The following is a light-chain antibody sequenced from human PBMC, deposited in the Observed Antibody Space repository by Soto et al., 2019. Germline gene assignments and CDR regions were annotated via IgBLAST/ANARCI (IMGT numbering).Light chain of an antibody. Sequence: EILMTQSPDTLSVSPGESATLSCRASQRVYSNLAWYQQRPGQAPRLLIYGASTRATGIPARFSGSGSGTEFTLTINDLQSEDFAVYYCQQYERWPPLTFGGGTKVDIK. V-gene: IGKV3-15*01. CDR2: GAS. CDR1: QRVYSN. CDR3: QQYERWPPLT. J-gene: IGKJ4*01.